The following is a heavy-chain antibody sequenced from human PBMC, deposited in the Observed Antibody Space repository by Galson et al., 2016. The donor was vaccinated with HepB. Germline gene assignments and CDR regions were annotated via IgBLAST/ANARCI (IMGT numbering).Heavy chain of an antibody. CDR3: ARGWRTYYRYFEH. Sequence: SLRLSCAASGFTFSSYEMIWVRQAPGKGLEWVANINQDGSETYCLDSVKGRFTISRDNAKNSLYLQMNILRGEDTAVYYCARGWRTYYRYFEHWGQGALVSVSS. CDR1: GFTFSSYE. V-gene: IGHV3-7*01. CDR2: INQDGSET. D-gene: IGHD1-26*01. J-gene: IGHJ1*01.